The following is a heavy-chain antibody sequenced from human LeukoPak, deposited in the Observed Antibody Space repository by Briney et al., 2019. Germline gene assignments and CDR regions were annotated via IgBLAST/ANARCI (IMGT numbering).Heavy chain of an antibody. D-gene: IGHD2-21*01. V-gene: IGHV4-34*01. J-gene: IGHJ4*02. Sequence: SETLSLTCAVYGGSLSGYYWSWIRQPPGKGLEWIGEINHSGSTNYNPSLKSRVTISVDTSKNQFSLKLSSVTAADTAVYYCARGPTLFPFDYWGQGTLVTVSS. CDR3: ARGPTLFPFDY. CDR2: INHSGST. CDR1: GGSLSGYY.